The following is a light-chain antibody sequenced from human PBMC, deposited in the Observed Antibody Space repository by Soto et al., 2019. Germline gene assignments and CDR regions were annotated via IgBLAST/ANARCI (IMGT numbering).Light chain of an antibody. Sequence: EIVLTQSPGTLSLSPGEGATLSFRASQSVSRYLAWYQQKPGQAPRLLIYGASARAPGIPDTFSASGSGTDFTLTISRLEPEDSAVYYCQQYASSPTFGQGTKVEIK. J-gene: IGKJ1*01. CDR1: QSVSRY. CDR3: QQYASSPT. CDR2: GAS. V-gene: IGKV3-20*01.